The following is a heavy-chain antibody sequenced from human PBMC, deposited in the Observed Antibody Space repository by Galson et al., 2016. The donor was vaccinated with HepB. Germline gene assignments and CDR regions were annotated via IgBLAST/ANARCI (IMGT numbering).Heavy chain of an antibody. D-gene: IGHD3-3*01. CDR1: GFTFSDSA. J-gene: IGHJ5*02. CDR3: ARDFLFAHDL. V-gene: IGHV3-7*05. CDR2: IKQDGSEK. Sequence: SLRLSCAASGFTFSDSAMHWVRQASGKGLEWVANIKQDGSEKYYVGSVKGRFTISRDNAKNSLYLQMNSLRAEDTAVYYCARDFLFAHDLWGPGTLVTVSS.